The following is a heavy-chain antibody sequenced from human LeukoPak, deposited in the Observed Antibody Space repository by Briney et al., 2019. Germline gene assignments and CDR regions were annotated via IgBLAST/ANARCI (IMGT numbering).Heavy chain of an antibody. CDR1: GFTFGSYN. CDR3: ARMNYISSGWGAPFDY. V-gene: IGHV3-48*04. J-gene: IGHJ4*02. Sequence: GGSLRLSCTASGFTFGSYNMNWVRQAPGKGLEWISYIRSSSSTIYYADSMKGRFTISRDNAKNSLYLQMNSLRAEDTAVYYCARMNYISSGWGAPFDYWGQGTLVTVSS. D-gene: IGHD1-7*01. CDR2: IRSSSSTI.